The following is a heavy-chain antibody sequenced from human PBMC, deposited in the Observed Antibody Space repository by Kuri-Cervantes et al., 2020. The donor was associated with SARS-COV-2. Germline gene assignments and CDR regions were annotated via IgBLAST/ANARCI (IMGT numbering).Heavy chain of an antibody. CDR2: TRNKANSYTT. CDR3: CRITMVRGVISPDY. V-gene: IGHV3-72*01. J-gene: IGHJ4*02. Sequence: GGSLRLSCAASGFTFSDHYMDWVRQAPGKGLEWVGRTRNKANSYTTEYAASVKGRFTTSRDDSKNSLYLQMNSLKTEDTAVYYCCRITMVRGVISPDYWGQGTLVTVSS. D-gene: IGHD3-10*01. CDR1: GFTFSDHY.